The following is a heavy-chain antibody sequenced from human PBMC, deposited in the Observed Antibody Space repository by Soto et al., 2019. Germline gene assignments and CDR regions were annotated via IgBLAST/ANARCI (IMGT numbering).Heavy chain of an antibody. CDR1: GYTLTELS. CDR2: FDPEDGET. CDR3: ATGIPVNNSYNWFDP. Sequence: ASVKVSCKVSGYTLTELSMHWVRQAPGKGLEWMGGFDPEDGETIYAQKFQGRVTMTEDTSTDTAYMELSSLRSEDTAVYYCATGIPVNNSYNWFDPWGQGTLVTVSS. D-gene: IGHD1-20*01. V-gene: IGHV1-24*01. J-gene: IGHJ5*02.